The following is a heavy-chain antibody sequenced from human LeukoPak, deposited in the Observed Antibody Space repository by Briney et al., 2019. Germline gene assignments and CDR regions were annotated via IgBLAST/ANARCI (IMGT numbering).Heavy chain of an antibody. CDR2: VAHDGSVK. CDR3: ARDPFTYYYGSGSSADY. V-gene: IGHV3-30*03. D-gene: IGHD3-10*01. CDR1: GFTFSSFG. J-gene: IGHJ4*02. Sequence: GGSLRLSCAASGFTFSSFGMQWVRQAPGKGLEWVAVVAHDGSVKHYADPVKGRFTISRDNSKNTLYLQMNSLRAEDTAVYYCARDPFTYYYGSGSSADYWGQGTLVTVSS.